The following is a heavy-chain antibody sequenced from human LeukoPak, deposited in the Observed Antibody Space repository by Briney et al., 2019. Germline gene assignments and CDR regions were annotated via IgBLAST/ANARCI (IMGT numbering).Heavy chain of an antibody. CDR3: AGDRKVRGVIIFDY. Sequence: SQTLSLTCAVSGGSISSGGYSWSWIRQPPGKGLEWIGYIYHSGSTYYNPSLKSRVTISVDGSKNQFSLKLSSVTAADTAVYYCAGDRKVRGVIIFDYWGQGTLVTVSS. J-gene: IGHJ4*02. CDR2: IYHSGST. V-gene: IGHV4-30-2*01. D-gene: IGHD3-10*01. CDR1: GGSISSGGYS.